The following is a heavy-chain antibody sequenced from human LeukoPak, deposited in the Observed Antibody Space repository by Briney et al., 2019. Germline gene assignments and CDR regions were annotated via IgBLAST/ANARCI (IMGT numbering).Heavy chain of an antibody. V-gene: IGHV3-21*01. CDR1: GFTFSSYS. CDR3: ARDAIDCSSTSCYEMENFDY. J-gene: IGHJ4*02. D-gene: IGHD2-2*01. Sequence: PGGSLRLSCAASGFTFSSYSMNWVRQAPGKGLEWVSSISSSSSYIYYADSVKGRFTISRDNAKNSLYLQMNSLRAEDTAVYYCARDAIDCSSTSCYEMENFDYWGQGTLVTVSS. CDR2: ISSSSSYI.